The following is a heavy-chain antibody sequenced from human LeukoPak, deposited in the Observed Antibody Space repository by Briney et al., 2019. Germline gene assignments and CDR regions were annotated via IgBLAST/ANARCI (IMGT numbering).Heavy chain of an antibody. Sequence: VGSLRLSCAASGFTFSDHYMDWVRQAPGKGLEWVGRTRNKANSYTTEYAASVKGRFTISRDDSKNSLYLQMNSLKTEDTAVYYCARGITFGGEYYFDYWGQGTLVTVSS. CDR2: TRNKANSYTT. V-gene: IGHV3-72*01. D-gene: IGHD3-16*01. J-gene: IGHJ4*02. CDR1: GFTFSDHY. CDR3: ARGITFGGEYYFDY.